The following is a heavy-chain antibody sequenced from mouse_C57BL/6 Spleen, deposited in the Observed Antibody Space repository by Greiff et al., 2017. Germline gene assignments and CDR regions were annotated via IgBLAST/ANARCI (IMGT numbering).Heavy chain of an antibody. J-gene: IGHJ3*01. CDR3: ARGYCGYDGEWFAY. Sequence: VQLKQSGPELVKPGASVKISCKASGYSFTDYNMNWVKQSNGKSLEWIGVINPNSGTTSYNQKFKGKATLTVDQSSSTAYMQLNSLTSEDSAVYYFARGYCGYDGEWFAYWGQGTRVTVSA. V-gene: IGHV1-39*01. CDR1: GYSFTDYN. D-gene: IGHD2-2*01. CDR2: INPNSGTT.